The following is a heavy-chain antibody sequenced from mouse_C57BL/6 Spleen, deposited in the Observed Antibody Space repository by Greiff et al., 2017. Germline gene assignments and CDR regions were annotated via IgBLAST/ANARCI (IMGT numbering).Heavy chain of an antibody. CDR2: IYPGSGST. CDR3: ARSGGYYGNYRDY. D-gene: IGHD2-1*01. V-gene: IGHV1-55*01. CDR1: GYTFTSYW. J-gene: IGHJ2*01. Sequence: QVQLKQPGAELVKPGASVKMSCKASGYTFTSYWITWVKQRPGQGLEWIGDIYPGSGSTNYNEKFKSKATLTVDTSSSTAYMQLSSLTSEDSAVYYCARSGGYYGNYRDYWGQGTTLTVSS.